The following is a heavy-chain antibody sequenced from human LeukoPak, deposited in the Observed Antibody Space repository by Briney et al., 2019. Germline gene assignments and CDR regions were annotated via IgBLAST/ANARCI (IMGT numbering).Heavy chain of an antibody. J-gene: IGHJ6*04. CDR3: GRGHFGLDV. CDR2: ITNSGRDA. V-gene: IGHV3-11*06. Sequence: PGGPLRLSCAASGFTFSDHYMTWIRQAPGKGLEWVSYITNSGRDADYSDSVRGRFTTSRDNAKNSLYLQMNSLRPEDTAIYYCGRGHFGLDVWGKGTTVTVSS. CDR1: GFTFSDHY.